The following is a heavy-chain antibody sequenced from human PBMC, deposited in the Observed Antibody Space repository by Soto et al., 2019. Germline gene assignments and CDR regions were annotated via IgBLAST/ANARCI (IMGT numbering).Heavy chain of an antibody. V-gene: IGHV4-4*02. CDR3: ARSEYYYYSSGYYYFGY. CDR2: IYHSGST. D-gene: IGHD3-22*01. CDR1: GGSISSSNW. J-gene: IGHJ4*02. Sequence: QVQLQESGPGLVKPSGTLSLTCAVSGGSISSSNWWRWVRQPPGKGLEWIGEIYHSGSTHYNPSLKRRVPISVDKSKNQFSLRLGSGTAAHTAVYYVARSEYYYYSSGYYYFGYLCQGTLVTVSS.